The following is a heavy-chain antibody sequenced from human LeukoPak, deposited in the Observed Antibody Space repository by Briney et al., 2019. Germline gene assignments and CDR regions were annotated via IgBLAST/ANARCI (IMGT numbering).Heavy chain of an antibody. CDR3: ARETYCGGDCYVQYYFDY. CDR1: GFTFSSYS. J-gene: IGHJ4*02. Sequence: SRGSLTLSCAASGFTFSSYSMNWVRQAPGKGLEWVSSISSSSSYIYYADSVKGRFTISRDNAKNSLYLQMNSLRDEDTAVYYCARETYCGGDCYVQYYFDYWGQGTLLTVSS. D-gene: IGHD2-21*02. V-gene: IGHV3-21*01. CDR2: ISSSSSYI.